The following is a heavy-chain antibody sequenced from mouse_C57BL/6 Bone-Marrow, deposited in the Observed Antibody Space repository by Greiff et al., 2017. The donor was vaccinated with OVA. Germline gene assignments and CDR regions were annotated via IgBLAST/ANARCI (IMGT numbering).Heavy chain of an antibody. CDR1: GYTFTDYY. Sequence: EVQLVESGPELVKPGASVKISCKASGYTFTDYYMNWVKQSHGKSLEWIGDINPNNGGTSYNQKFKGKATLTVDKSSSTAYMELRSLTSEDSAVYYCARNYGLYYFDYWGQGTTLTVSS. J-gene: IGHJ2*01. CDR3: ARNYGLYYFDY. V-gene: IGHV1-26*01. CDR2: INPNNGGT. D-gene: IGHD1-1*01.